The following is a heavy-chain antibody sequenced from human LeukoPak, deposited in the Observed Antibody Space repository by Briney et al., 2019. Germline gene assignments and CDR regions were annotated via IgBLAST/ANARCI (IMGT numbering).Heavy chain of an antibody. V-gene: IGHV1-2*02. CDR2: INPNSGGT. J-gene: IGHJ4*02. CDR1: VYTFTGYY. CDR3: ARDYSGSYWVDY. D-gene: IGHD1-26*01. Sequence: ASVKVSCKASVYTFTGYYMQWVRQAPGQGLEWMGWINPNSGGTNYAQKFQGRVTMTRDTSISTAYMELSRLRSDDTAVYYCARDYSGSYWVDYWGQGTLVTVSS.